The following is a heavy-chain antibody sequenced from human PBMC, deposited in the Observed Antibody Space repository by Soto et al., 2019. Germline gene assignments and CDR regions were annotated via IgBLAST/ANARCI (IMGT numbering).Heavy chain of an antibody. CDR2: INAGNGDT. CDR3: ARDPVTGAELREYPFDY. J-gene: IGHJ4*02. D-gene: IGHD1-20*01. V-gene: IGHV1-3*01. CDR1: RYIFTTYS. Sequence: ASLKVSCKASRYIFTTYSLHWLRQAPVQRLEWMGWINAGNGDTKYSEKFQGRVTITRDTSANTAYMEMSSLRSEDTSVYYCARDPVTGAELREYPFDYWGQGTMVTVST.